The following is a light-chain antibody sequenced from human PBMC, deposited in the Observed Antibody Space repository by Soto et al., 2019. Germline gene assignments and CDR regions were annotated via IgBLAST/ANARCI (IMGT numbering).Light chain of an antibody. Sequence: DIPMTQSPSSLSASVGDRVTITCRASQNIANWLAWYQQTPGKAPKILIYGASTLQAGVPSRFSGSGSGTEFPLTIRSLQPGDFATYYCQQYNTYAATFGQGTRLEIK. V-gene: IGKV1-5*01. CDR3: QQYNTYAAT. J-gene: IGKJ5*01. CDR2: GAS. CDR1: QNIANW.